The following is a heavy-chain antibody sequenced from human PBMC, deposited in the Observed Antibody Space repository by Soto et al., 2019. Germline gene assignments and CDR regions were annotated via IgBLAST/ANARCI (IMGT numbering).Heavy chain of an antibody. CDR2: VYHTGDT. CDR3: AREIVTAGGNNYFDP. D-gene: IGHD2-21*02. J-gene: IGHJ5*02. CDR1: GGPLSSGSYY. Sequence: SETLSLTCTVSGGPLSSGSYYWSWIRQSPGGGLEWIGNVYHTGDTNFNPSLQSRVTISVDKSNNQFSLRLNSLTAADTAVYFCAREIVTAGGNNYFDPWGPGTLVTVSS. V-gene: IGHV4-39*07.